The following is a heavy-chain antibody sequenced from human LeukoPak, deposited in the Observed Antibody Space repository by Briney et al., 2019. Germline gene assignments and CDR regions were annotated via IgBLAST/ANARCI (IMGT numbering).Heavy chain of an antibody. CDR3: ARADCSSTSCFSSDY. CDR2: ISAYNGNT. V-gene: IGHV1-18*01. Sequence: ASVKVSCKASGYTFTSYGISWVRQAPGQGLEWMGWISAYNGNTNYAQKLQGRVTMTTDTSTSTAYMELRSLRSDDTAVYYCARADCSSTSCFSSDYWGLGTLVTVSS. J-gene: IGHJ4*02. CDR1: GYTFTSYG. D-gene: IGHD2-2*01.